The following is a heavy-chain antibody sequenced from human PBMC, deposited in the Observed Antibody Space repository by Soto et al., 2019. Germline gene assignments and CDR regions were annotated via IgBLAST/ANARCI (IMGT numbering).Heavy chain of an antibody. J-gene: IGHJ4*02. CDR3: TTEPFY. V-gene: IGHV3-15*01. CDR2: IKSNTDGGAT. Sequence: PGGSLRLSCAASGFPFSDAWIRWVRQPPGKGLEWVGRIKSNTDGGATDYAAPVKGRFTISRDDSKNTLYLQMNSLKTEDTAVYYCTTEPFYWGQGTLVTVSS. CDR1: GFPFSDAW.